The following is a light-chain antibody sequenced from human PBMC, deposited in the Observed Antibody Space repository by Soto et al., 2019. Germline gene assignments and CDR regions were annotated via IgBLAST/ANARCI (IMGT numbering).Light chain of an antibody. Sequence: DIVLTQSPATLSLSPGERATLSYRASQSVGRFLAWYQHRPGQAPRLLIYDASNRAAGIPARFSGSGSGTDFTLTISSLEPEDFAVYYCQHRNSWPLTFGGGTKVEIK. J-gene: IGKJ4*01. CDR1: QSVGRF. CDR3: QHRNSWPLT. CDR2: DAS. V-gene: IGKV3-11*01.